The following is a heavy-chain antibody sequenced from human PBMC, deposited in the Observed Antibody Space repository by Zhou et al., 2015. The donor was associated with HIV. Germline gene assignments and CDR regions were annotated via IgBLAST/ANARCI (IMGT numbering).Heavy chain of an antibody. CDR2: ISAYNGNT. Sequence: QVQLVQSGAEVKKPGASVKVSCKTSGYTFSSYGVSWVRQAPGQGLQWMGWISAYNGNTNYAQKFQGRVTVTTDTSTRTAHMELRSLRSDDTGVYYCAREAGGWVHLDYWGQGTLVSVTS. D-gene: IGHD6-19*01. V-gene: IGHV1-18*01. J-gene: IGHJ4*02. CDR1: GYTFSSYG. CDR3: AREAGGWVHLDY.